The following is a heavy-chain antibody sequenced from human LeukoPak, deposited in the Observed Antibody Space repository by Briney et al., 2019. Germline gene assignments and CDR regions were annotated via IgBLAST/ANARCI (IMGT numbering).Heavy chain of an antibody. D-gene: IGHD4-17*01. V-gene: IGHV3-66*01. J-gene: IGHJ6*02. CDR1: GFTVSSNY. CDR2: IYSGGST. CDR3: ARGTVTTEGYYGMDV. Sequence: GGSLRLSCAASGFTVSSNYMSWVRQALGKGLEWVSVIYSGGSTYYADSVKGRFTISRDNSKNTLYLQMNSLRAEDTAVYYCARGTVTTEGYYGMDVWGQGTTVTVSS.